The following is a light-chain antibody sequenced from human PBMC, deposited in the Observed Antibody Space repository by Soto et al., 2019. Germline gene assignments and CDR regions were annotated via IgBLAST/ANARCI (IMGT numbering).Light chain of an antibody. V-gene: IGLV1-47*01. CDR2: KND. J-gene: IGLJ3*02. CDR1: SSNIAKNY. Sequence: QSVLTQPPSTSGTPGQRVTISCSGDSSNIAKNYVYWYQHLPGTAPKLLISKNDQRPSGIPDRFSASKSDTSASLAITGLRSEDEGDYYCATWDDNVNGLFGGGTKVTVL. CDR3: ATWDDNVNGL.